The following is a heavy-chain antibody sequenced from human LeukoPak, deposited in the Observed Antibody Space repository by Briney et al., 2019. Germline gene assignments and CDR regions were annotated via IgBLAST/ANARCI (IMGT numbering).Heavy chain of an antibody. V-gene: IGHV1-46*01. Sequence: GASVTVSCKASGYTFTSNYIHWVRQAPEQGLEWMGMIYPRDGSTSYAQKFQGRVTVTRDTSTSTVHMELSGLRSEDTAVYYCARDQEGFDYWGQGTLVTVSS. J-gene: IGHJ4*02. CDR1: GYTFTSNY. CDR2: IYPRDGST. CDR3: ARDQEGFDY.